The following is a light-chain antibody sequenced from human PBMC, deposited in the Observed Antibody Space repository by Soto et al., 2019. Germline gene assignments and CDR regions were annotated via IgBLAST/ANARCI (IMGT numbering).Light chain of an antibody. J-gene: IGLJ1*01. CDR3: AAWDDNMSGGHYI. CDR2: GVN. V-gene: IGLV2-8*01. Sequence: QSALTQPPSASGSPGQSVTISCTGTSSDVGAYDYVSWHQQHPGKAPKVIIYGVNKRPSGVPDRFSGSKSGNTASLTVSGLQAEDEADYYCAAWDDNMSGGHYIFGTGTKVT. CDR1: SSDVGAYDY.